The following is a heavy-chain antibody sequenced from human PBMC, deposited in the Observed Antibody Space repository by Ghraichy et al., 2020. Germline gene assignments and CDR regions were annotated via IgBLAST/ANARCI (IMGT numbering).Heavy chain of an antibody. D-gene: IGHD3-10*01. Sequence: GESLNISCAASGFTFSSYAMSWVRQAPGKGLEWVSAISGSGGSTYYADSVKGRFTISRDNSKNTLYLQMNSLRAEDTAVYYCAKERVSWFGEPLDYWGRGTLVTVSS. CDR1: GFTFSSYA. CDR2: ISGSGGST. J-gene: IGHJ4*02. CDR3: AKERVSWFGEPLDY. V-gene: IGHV3-23*01.